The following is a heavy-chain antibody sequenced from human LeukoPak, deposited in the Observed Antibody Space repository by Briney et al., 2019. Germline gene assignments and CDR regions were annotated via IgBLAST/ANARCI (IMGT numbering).Heavy chain of an antibody. J-gene: IGHJ6*02. V-gene: IGHV3-7*01. CDR1: GFTFSSHW. CDR2: IKDDGSEK. D-gene: IGHD3-3*01. CDR3: ARRGITISGVLVYHYSGLDV. Sequence: GGSLRLACAGSGFTFSSHWMNWVRQAPGKGLEWVASIKDDGSEKHYVDSVSGRFTISRDNAKNSLHLQMSSLRAEDTAVYYCARRGITISGVLVYHYSGLDVWGQGTTVTVSS.